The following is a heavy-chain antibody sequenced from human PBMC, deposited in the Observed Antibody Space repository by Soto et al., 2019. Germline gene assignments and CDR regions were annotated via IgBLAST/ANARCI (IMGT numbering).Heavy chain of an antibody. CDR1: GYSFTSYW. D-gene: IGHD3-3*01. J-gene: IGHJ6*02. CDR3: ARLVTIFGVVISGGMDV. CDR2: IYPADSDA. V-gene: IGHV5-51*01. Sequence: GESLKISCKGSGYSFTSYWIGWVRQMPGKGLEWMGIIYPADSDARYSPSFRGQVTISAHRSISTAYLQLSSLKASDTAVYYCARLVTIFGVVISGGMDVWGQGTTVTVSS.